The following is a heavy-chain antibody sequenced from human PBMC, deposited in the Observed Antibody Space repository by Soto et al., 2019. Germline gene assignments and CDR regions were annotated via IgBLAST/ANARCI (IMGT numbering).Heavy chain of an antibody. V-gene: IGHV4-31*03. D-gene: IGHD4-17*01. J-gene: IGHJ3*02. CDR2: IYYSGST. CDR3: ARTTVRSRAACNI. Sequence: SETLPLTCTVSGGSISIGGYYLSWIRQHPGKGLEWIGYIYYSGSTYYNPSLKSRVTISVDTSKNQFSLKLSSLTAADTAVYYCARTTVRSRAACNIRVQETMAXVS. CDR1: GGSISIGGYY.